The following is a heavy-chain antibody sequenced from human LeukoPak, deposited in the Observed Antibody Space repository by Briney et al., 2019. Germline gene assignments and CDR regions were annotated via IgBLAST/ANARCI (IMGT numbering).Heavy chain of an antibody. CDR3: AKFPGLFSTSPANYFDY. CDR1: GFTFSSYA. CDR2: ISGSGGST. Sequence: PGGSLRLSCAASGFTFSSYAMSWVRQAPGKGLEWVSAISGSGGSTYYADSVKGRFTISRDNSKNTLYLQMNSLRAEDTAIYYCAKFPGLFSTSPANYFDYWGQGTLVTVSS. V-gene: IGHV3-23*01. J-gene: IGHJ4*02. D-gene: IGHD2-2*01.